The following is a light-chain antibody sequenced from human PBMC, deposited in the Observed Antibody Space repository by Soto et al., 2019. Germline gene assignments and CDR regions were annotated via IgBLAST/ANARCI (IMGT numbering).Light chain of an antibody. CDR2: DIN. CDR3: VSYTTSASYV. J-gene: IGLJ1*01. CDR1: SSDVGNYIF. Sequence: QSALTQPASVSGSPGQSITISCTGTSSDVGNYIFVSWYRQHPGKAPKLMIYDINNRPSGVSNRFSGSKSGNTASLTISGLQAEAEADYYCVSYTTSASYVFGTGTTVTVL. V-gene: IGLV2-14*01.